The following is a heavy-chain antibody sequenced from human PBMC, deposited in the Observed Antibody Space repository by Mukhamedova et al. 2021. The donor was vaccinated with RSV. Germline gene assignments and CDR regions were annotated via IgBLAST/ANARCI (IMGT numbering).Heavy chain of an antibody. CDR3: VGVNNWYYFDY. D-gene: IGHD1-20*01. J-gene: IGHJ4*02. V-gene: IGHV4-59*01. CDR2: IHSSGST. Sequence: QSPGKGLEWIGYIHSSGSTNYNPSLRGRVTMSVDTSQNQFSLKLSSVTAADTALYYCVGVNNWYYFDYWGQGTLVTVSS.